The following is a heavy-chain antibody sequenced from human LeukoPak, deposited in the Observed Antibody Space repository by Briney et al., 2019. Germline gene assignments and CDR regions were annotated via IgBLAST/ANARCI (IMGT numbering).Heavy chain of an antibody. V-gene: IGHV1-2*06. J-gene: IGHJ5*02. Sequence: ASVKVSCKASGYTFITYYMHWVRQAPGQGLEWMGRLNPNSGDTNYAQKFQGRVTMTTDTSISTAYMDLSGLRSDDTAMYYCAREIRRGAGDWFDPWGQGTLVTVSS. D-gene: IGHD1-26*01. CDR1: GYTFITYY. CDR2: LNPNSGDT. CDR3: AREIRRGAGDWFDP.